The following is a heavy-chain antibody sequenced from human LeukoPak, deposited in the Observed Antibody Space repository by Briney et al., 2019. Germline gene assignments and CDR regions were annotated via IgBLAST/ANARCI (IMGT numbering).Heavy chain of an antibody. CDR2: FDPEDGET. D-gene: IGHD6-19*01. CDR1: GYTLTELS. CDR3: ATQWLVQTVNWFDP. J-gene: IGHJ5*02. V-gene: IGHV1-24*01. Sequence: GASVKVSRKVSGYTLTELSMHWVRQAPGKGLEWMGGFDPEDGETIYAQKFQGRVTMTEDTSTDTAYMELSSLRSEDTAVYYCATQWLVQTVNWFDPWGQGTLVTVSS.